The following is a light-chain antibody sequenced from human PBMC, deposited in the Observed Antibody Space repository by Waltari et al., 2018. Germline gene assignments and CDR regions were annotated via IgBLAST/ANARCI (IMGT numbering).Light chain of an antibody. Sequence: QSALTQPSSVSGSPGQSVTIPCTGTTSHVGGYHAVSWYQQHPGKAPKLMIYDVSKRPSGVPDRFSGSKSGNTASLTISGLQAEDEADYYCCSYAGSYTLVFGGGTKLTVL. CDR2: DVS. CDR1: TSHVGGYHA. V-gene: IGLV2-11*01. CDR3: CSYAGSYTLV. J-gene: IGLJ2*01.